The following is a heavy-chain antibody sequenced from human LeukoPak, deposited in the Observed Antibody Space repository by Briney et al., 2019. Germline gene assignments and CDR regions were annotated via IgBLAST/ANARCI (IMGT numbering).Heavy chain of an antibody. J-gene: IGHJ4*02. Sequence: GGSLRLSCAASGFTFSSYAMHWVRQAPGKGLEWVAVISYDGSNKYYADSVKGRFTISRDNSKNTLHLQMNSLRAEDTAVYYCAKKGLSSSWPRFDYWGQGTLVTVST. D-gene: IGHD6-13*01. CDR3: AKKGLSSSWPRFDY. CDR2: ISYDGSNK. CDR1: GFTFSSYA. V-gene: IGHV3-30*04.